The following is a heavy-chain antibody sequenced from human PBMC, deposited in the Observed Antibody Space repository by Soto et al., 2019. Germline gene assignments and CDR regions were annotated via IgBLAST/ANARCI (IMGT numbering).Heavy chain of an antibody. V-gene: IGHV4-59*01. D-gene: IGHD4-4*01. Sequence: SETLSLTCTVSGGSISSYYWSWIRQPPGKGLEWIGYIYYSGSTNYNPSLKSRVTISVDTSKNQFSLKLSSVTAADTAGYYCARLGKSFDYSNPLNWFDPWGQGTLVTVSS. J-gene: IGHJ5*02. CDR3: ARLGKSFDYSNPLNWFDP. CDR1: GGSISSYY. CDR2: IYYSGST.